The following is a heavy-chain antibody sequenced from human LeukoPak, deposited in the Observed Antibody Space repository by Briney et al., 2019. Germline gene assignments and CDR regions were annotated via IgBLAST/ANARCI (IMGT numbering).Heavy chain of an antibody. CDR2: ISSSSGTI. CDR1: GFTFRSCA. CDR3: ARDMFSYYGMDV. J-gene: IGHJ6*02. D-gene: IGHD3-10*02. Sequence: GGSLRLSCAASGFTFRSCAMNWVRQAPGKGLEWLSYISSSSGTIYCADSVKGRFTISRDNAKNSLYLQMNSLRAEDTAVYYCARDMFSYYGMDVWGQGTTVTVSS. V-gene: IGHV3-48*01.